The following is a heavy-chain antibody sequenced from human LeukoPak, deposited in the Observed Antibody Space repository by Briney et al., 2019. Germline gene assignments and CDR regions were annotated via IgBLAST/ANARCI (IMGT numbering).Heavy chain of an antibody. CDR2: IYSGGST. Sequence: GGSLRLSCAASGFTVSSNYMSWVRQAPGKGLEWVSVIYSGGSTYYADSVKGRFTISRDNSKNTLYLQMNSLRAEDTAVYYCARDPYCSSTSCYRDYWGQGTLVTVSS. D-gene: IGHD2-2*01. J-gene: IGHJ4*02. CDR3: ARDPYCSSTSCYRDY. CDR1: GFTVSSNY. V-gene: IGHV3-53*01.